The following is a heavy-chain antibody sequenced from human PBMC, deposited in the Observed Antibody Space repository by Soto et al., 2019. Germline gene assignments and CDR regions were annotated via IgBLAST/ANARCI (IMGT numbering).Heavy chain of an antibody. J-gene: IGHJ6*02. CDR1: GGTFSSYA. Sequence: QVQLVQSGAEVKKPGSSVKVSCKASGGTFSSYAISWVRQAPGQGLEWMGGIIPIFGTANYAQKFQGRVTITADESTSTDYMELSSLRSEDTAVYYCARDTLVTDYYYYGMDVWGQGTTVTVSS. D-gene: IGHD2-15*01. CDR3: ARDTLVTDYYYYGMDV. CDR2: IIPIFGTA. V-gene: IGHV1-69*01.